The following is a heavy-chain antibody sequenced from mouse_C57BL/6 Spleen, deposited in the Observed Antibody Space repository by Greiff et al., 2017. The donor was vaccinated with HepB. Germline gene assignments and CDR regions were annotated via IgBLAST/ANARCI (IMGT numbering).Heavy chain of an antibody. D-gene: IGHD2-3*01. CDR2: ISYDGSN. CDR3: ARDSDGYPFAY. Sequence: EVQLQESGPGLVKPSQSLSLTCSVTGYSITSGYYWNWIRQFPGNNLEWMGYISYDGSNNYNPSLKNRISITRDTSKNQFFLKLNSVTTEDTATYYCARDSDGYPFAYWGQGTLVTVSA. V-gene: IGHV3-6*01. CDR1: GYSITSGYY. J-gene: IGHJ3*01.